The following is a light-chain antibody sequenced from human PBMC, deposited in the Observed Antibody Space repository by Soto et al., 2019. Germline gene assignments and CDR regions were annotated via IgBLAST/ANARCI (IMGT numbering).Light chain of an antibody. V-gene: IGKV3-15*01. CDR2: DTS. CDR1: QSVSRK. J-gene: IGKJ5*01. CDR3: QQYNTWTSIT. Sequence: EIVRTQSPVTLSVSPGERATLSCRASQSVSRKLVWYQQKPGQAPRLLIYDTSTRATGIPARFSGSGSGTEFTLTISSMQSEDFAVYYCQQYNTWTSITFGQGTRLEIK.